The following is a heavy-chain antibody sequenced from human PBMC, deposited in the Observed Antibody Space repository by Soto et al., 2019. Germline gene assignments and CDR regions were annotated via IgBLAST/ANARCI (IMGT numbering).Heavy chain of an antibody. D-gene: IGHD3-22*01. V-gene: IGHV5-51*01. CDR3: AGLPFDYCDSSGPRGWFDP. Sequence: GEALEISCKGSGYSFTSFLVGWGGPMAGEGLGWMGIIYPGDSDTRYSPSFQGQVTISADKSISTAYLQWSSLKASDTAMYYCAGLPFDYCDSSGPRGWFDPWGQGTLVTVSS. J-gene: IGHJ5*02. CDR1: GYSFTSFL. CDR2: IYPGDSDT.